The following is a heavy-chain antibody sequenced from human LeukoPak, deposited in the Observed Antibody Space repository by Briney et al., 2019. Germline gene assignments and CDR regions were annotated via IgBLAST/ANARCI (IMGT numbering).Heavy chain of an antibody. J-gene: IGHJ4*02. CDR3: ARVGVRGAIRL. CDR2: INHSGST. Sequence: PSETLSLTCAVYGGSFSGYYWSWIRQPPGKGLEWIGEINHSGSTNYNPSLKSRVTISVDTSKNQFSLKLSSVTAADTAVYYCARVGVRGAIRLWGQGTLVTVSS. CDR1: GGSFSGYY. V-gene: IGHV4-34*01. D-gene: IGHD3-10*01.